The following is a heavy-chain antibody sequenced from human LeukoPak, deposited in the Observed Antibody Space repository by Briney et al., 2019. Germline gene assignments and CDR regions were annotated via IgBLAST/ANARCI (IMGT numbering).Heavy chain of an antibody. CDR3: ARDQGAYGGFDY. CDR1: GGSISSHY. Sequence: SETLSLTCTVSGGSISSHYWTWIRQHPGKGLEWIGYIYYSGSTYYNPSLKSRVTISVDTSKNQFSLKLSSVTAADTAVYYCARDQGAYGGFDYWGQGTLVTVSS. J-gene: IGHJ4*02. D-gene: IGHD4-23*01. CDR2: IYYSGST. V-gene: IGHV4-59*06.